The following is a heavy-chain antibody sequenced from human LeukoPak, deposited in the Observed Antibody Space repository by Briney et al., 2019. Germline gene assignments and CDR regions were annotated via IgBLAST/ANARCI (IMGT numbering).Heavy chain of an antibody. CDR1: GGSISSYY. Sequence: PSETLSLTCTVSGGSISSYYWSWIRQPPGKGLEWIGYIYYSGSTNYNPSLKSRVTISVDTSKNQFSLKLSSVTAADTAVYYCARGDTAMDDAFDIWGQGTMVTVSS. CDR2: IYYSGST. CDR3: ARGDTAMDDAFDI. J-gene: IGHJ3*02. V-gene: IGHV4-59*01. D-gene: IGHD5-18*01.